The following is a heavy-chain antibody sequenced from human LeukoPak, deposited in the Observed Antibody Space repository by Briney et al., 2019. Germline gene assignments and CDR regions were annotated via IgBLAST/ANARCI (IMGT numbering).Heavy chain of an antibody. CDR3: ARHQLGRRKPFDY. CDR1: GDSISTPSYY. J-gene: IGHJ4*02. Sequence: PSETLSLTCSVSGDSISTPSYYWGWIRQSPRKGLEWIESIYSNGNTYFNPSFKSRVTISVDTSKNQFSLNMHSVTAADTAVYYCARHQLGRRKPFDYWGQGSLVTVSS. CDR2: IYSNGNT. V-gene: IGHV4-39*01. D-gene: IGHD1-1*01.